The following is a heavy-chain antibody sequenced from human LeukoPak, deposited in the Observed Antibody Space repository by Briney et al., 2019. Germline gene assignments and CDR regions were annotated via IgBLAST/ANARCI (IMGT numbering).Heavy chain of an antibody. Sequence: GASVKVSCKASGYTFTSYDINWVRQATGQGLEWMGWMNPNSGNTGYAQKFQGRVTMTRNTSISTAYMELSRLRSDDTAVYYCARDLEWELPVYYFDYWGQGTLVTVSS. J-gene: IGHJ4*02. CDR3: ARDLEWELPVYYFDY. V-gene: IGHV1-8*01. D-gene: IGHD1-26*01. CDR2: MNPNSGNT. CDR1: GYTFTSYD.